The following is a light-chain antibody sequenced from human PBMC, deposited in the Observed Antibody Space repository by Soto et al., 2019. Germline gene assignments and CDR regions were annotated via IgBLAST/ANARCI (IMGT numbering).Light chain of an antibody. Sequence: QSALTQPASVSGSPGQSTTISCTGTSSDVGHPYNYVSWYQQYPGKAPKLLIFKVNNRPSGISGRFSGSKSGNTASLTISGLQAEDEGDYYCCSFTSSNTHVFGTGTKLTVL. CDR3: CSFTSSNTHV. J-gene: IGLJ1*01. CDR1: SSDVGHPYNY. CDR2: KVN. V-gene: IGLV2-14*01.